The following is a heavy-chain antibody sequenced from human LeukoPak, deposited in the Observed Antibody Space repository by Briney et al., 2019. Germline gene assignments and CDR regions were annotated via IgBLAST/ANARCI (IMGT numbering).Heavy chain of an antibody. CDR2: IKSETDGGTT. CDR1: GFTFTNAW. V-gene: IGHV3-15*01. Sequence: PGGSLRLSCVASGFTFTNAWMSWVRQAPGKGLEWVGHIKSETDGGTTDYAAPVKGRFFISRDDSRDTLYLQMNSLKTDDAAAYYCAKYDTSVNFDYWGQGTLVTVSS. J-gene: IGHJ4*02. D-gene: IGHD3-22*01. CDR3: AKYDTSVNFDY.